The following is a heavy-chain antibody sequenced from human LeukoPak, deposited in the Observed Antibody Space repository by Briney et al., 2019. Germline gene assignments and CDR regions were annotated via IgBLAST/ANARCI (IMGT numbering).Heavy chain of an antibody. CDR1: GGSISSSSYY. J-gene: IGHJ5*02. D-gene: IGHD1-26*01. CDR3: ATMGADSGSYVWFDT. CDR2: IYYSGST. Sequence: PSENLSLTCTVSGGSISSSSYYWGWIRQPPGKGLEWIGSIYYSGSTYYNPSLKRRVTISVDTSKNQSSLKLSSVTGADTAVYYCATMGADSGSYVWFDTWGQGTLVTVSS. V-gene: IGHV4-39*01.